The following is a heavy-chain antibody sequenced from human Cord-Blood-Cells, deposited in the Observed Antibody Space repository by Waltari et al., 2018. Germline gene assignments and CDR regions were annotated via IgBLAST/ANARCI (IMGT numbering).Heavy chain of an antibody. V-gene: IGHV4-39*07. CDR1: GGSISSSSYY. J-gene: IGHJ3*02. Sequence: QLQLQESGPGLVKPSETLFLTCTVSGGSISSSSYYWGWIRQPPGKGLEWIGSIYYSGSTYYNPSLKSRVTISVDTSKNQFSLKLSSVTAADTAVYYCARDPGIDAFDIWGQGTMVTVSS. D-gene: IGHD3-10*01. CDR2: IYYSGST. CDR3: ARDPGIDAFDI.